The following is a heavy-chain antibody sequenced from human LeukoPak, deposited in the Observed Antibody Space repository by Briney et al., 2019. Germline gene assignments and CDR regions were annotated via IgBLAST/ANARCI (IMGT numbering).Heavy chain of an antibody. J-gene: IGHJ4*02. V-gene: IGHV3-7*01. CDR2: INEVGSES. CDR1: GFSFSIFW. CDR3: VQGGHFDF. Sequence: GGSLRLSCAASGFSFSIFWMTWVRQAPGKRPEWVANINEVGSESYYVDSVRGRFTISRDNGKNLLFLEMNSLRADDTAVYFCVQGGHFDFWGQGAPVTVSS. D-gene: IGHD3-16*01.